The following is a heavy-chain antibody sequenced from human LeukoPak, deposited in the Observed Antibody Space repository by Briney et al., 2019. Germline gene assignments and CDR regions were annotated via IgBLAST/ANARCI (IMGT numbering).Heavy chain of an antibody. D-gene: IGHD4-23*01. Sequence: SETLSLTCGVYGGSFSDYYWSWIRQPPGKGLEWIGEIIHSGSTNYNPSLKSRVTISLDTSKNQFSLKLNSVTPADTAVYYCATLTGGDDAFDIWGQGTMVTVSS. CDR3: ATLTGGDDAFDI. J-gene: IGHJ3*02. CDR2: IIHSGST. CDR1: GGSFSDYY. V-gene: IGHV4-34*12.